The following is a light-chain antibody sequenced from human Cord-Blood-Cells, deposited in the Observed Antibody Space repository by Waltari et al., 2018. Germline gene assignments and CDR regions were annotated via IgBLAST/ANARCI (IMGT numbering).Light chain of an antibody. J-gene: IGKJ2*01. V-gene: IGKV4-1*01. Sequence: DIVMTQSPDSLAVSLGERATINCQSSQSVLYSSNTKNYLAWYQQKPGQPPKLLIYWASTRESGVPDRFSGSGSGTDFTLTISSLQAEDVAVYYCQQYYGTPYTFGQGTKLEIK. CDR1: QSVLYSSNTKNY. CDR2: WAS. CDR3: QQYYGTPYT.